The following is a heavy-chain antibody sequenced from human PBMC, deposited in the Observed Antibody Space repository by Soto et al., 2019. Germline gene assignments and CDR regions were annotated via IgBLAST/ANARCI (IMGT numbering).Heavy chain of an antibody. J-gene: IGHJ4*02. V-gene: IGHV5-51*01. D-gene: IGHD3-10*01. CDR1: GYTFSTDW. CDR3: ARKFAPEFFDS. CDR2: IYPGDSDT. Sequence: PGESLKISCKGSGYTFSTDWIAWVRQMPGKGLEWMGIIYPGDSDTKYSPAFQGQVTISADKSINTAYLQWTSLEASDTAMYYCARKFAPEFFDSWGQGTLVTVSS.